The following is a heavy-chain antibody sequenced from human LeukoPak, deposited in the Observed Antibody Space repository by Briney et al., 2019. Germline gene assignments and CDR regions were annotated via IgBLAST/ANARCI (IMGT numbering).Heavy chain of an antibody. D-gene: IGHD2-2*01. Sequence: PGGSLRLSCAASGFTFSSYAMSWVRQAPGKGQEWVSAVSGSGGSTYYAASVKGRFTISRDNSKNTLYLQMSSLSAEDTAVYYCAKDSGSPYHPIDYWGQGTLVTVSS. V-gene: IGHV3-23*01. J-gene: IGHJ4*02. CDR2: VSGSGGST. CDR1: GFTFSSYA. CDR3: AKDSGSPYHPIDY.